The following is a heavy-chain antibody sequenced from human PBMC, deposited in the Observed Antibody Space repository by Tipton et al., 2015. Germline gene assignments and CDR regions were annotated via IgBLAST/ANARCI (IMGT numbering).Heavy chain of an antibody. CDR1: GYDFTDYY. Sequence: QLMQSGAEVKKPGSSVKVSCKASGYDFTDYYLHWVRQAPGQGLEWMGWISAYNGNTNYAQKLQGRVTMTTDTSTSTVYMELRSLRSDDTAVYYCARLEMATIGAYYYYYGMDVWGQGTTVTVSS. CDR2: ISAYNGNT. J-gene: IGHJ6*02. CDR3: ARLEMATIGAYYYYYGMDV. D-gene: IGHD5-24*01. V-gene: IGHV1-18*04.